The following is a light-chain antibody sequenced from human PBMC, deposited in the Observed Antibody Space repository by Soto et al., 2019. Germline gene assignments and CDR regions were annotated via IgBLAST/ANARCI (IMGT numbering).Light chain of an antibody. CDR1: QSVSSY. CDR2: AAS. CDR3: QQYNNWPV. V-gene: IGKV3-15*01. Sequence: EIVLTQSPATLSLSPGERATLSCRASQSVSSYLAWYQQKPGQAPRLLIYAASTRATGIPARFSGSGSGTEFTLTISSLQSEDFAVYYCQQYNNWPVFGQGTKVDNK. J-gene: IGKJ1*01.